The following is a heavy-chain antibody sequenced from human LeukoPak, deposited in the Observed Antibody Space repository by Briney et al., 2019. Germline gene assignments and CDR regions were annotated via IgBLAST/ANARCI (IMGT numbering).Heavy chain of an antibody. Sequence: ASVTVSCKASGYTFTSYYMHWVRQAPGQGLEWMGIINPSGGSTNYAQKFQRRATMTRDTSTSTVYMELSSLRSEDTAVYYCARSLSSGSFDYWGQGTLVTVSS. D-gene: IGHD6-19*01. CDR1: GYTFTSYY. V-gene: IGHV1-46*01. J-gene: IGHJ4*02. CDR3: ARSLSSGSFDY. CDR2: INPSGGST.